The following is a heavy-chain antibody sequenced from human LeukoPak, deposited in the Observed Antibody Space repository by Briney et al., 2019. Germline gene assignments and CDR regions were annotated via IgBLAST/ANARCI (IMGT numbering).Heavy chain of an antibody. CDR3: ARHLHD. J-gene: IGHJ4*02. D-gene: IGHD3-16*01. V-gene: IGHV3-74*01. Sequence: PGGSLRLSSAASGFTFSGYWVHWVRQAPGKGLSRVSRISESGNIAHYADSVNGRFTISWDNAKNMVYLQMDSLRAEDTAIYYCARHLHDWGQGTLVSVSS. CDR2: ISESGNIA. CDR1: GFTFSGYW.